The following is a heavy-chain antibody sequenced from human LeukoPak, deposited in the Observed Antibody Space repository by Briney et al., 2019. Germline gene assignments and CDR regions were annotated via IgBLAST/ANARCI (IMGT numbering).Heavy chain of an antibody. V-gene: IGHV3-33*06. J-gene: IGHJ4*02. CDR2: IWYDGSNK. CDR1: GFTFSSYG. Sequence: PGGSLRLSCAASGFTFSSYGMHWVRQAPGKGLEWVAVIWYDGSNKYYADSVKGRFTISRDNSKNTLFLQMNSLRAEDTAVYYCAKDISPQAEWELSFDSWGQGTLVTVSS. CDR3: AKDISPQAEWELSFDS. D-gene: IGHD1-26*01.